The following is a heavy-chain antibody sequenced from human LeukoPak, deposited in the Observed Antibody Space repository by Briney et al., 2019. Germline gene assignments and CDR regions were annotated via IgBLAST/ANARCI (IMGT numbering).Heavy chain of an antibody. Sequence: HPGGSLRLSCTTSGFIFSSLWMTWIRQAPGKGLECVASLNQDGSEIYYGDSVKGRFTISRDNAKNSLYLEMNDLRAEDTAIYYCARGAVDFWGQGTLVTVSS. CDR2: LNQDGSEI. V-gene: IGHV3-7*03. CDR3: ARGAVDF. D-gene: IGHD6-19*01. CDR1: GFIFSSLW. J-gene: IGHJ4*02.